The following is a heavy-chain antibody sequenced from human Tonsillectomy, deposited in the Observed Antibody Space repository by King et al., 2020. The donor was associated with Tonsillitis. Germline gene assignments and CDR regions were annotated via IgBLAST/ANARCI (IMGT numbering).Heavy chain of an antibody. J-gene: IGHJ4*02. Sequence: QLVQSGGSVVQPGGSLRLSCAASGFTFSSYGMHWVRQAPGKGLEWVAFIRYDGSNKYYADSVKGRFTISRDNSKNTLYLQMNSLRAEDTAVYYCAKDKKPYYYDSSGSFDYWGQGTLVTVSS. V-gene: IGHV3-30*02. CDR3: AKDKKPYYYDSSGSFDY. CDR1: GFTFSSYG. CDR2: IRYDGSNK. D-gene: IGHD3-22*01.